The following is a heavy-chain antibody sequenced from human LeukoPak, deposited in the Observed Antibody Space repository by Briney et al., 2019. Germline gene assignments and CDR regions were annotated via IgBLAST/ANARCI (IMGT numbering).Heavy chain of an antibody. CDR1: GGSFSGYF. Sequence: SETLSLTCVVYGGSFSGYFWSWIRQPPGKGLEWIGEITPSGSTNYNPSHKSRVSISIDTSKKKLSLRLTSVTAADSAVYYCASSFYYDSRGYWGQGTLVTVSS. CDR3: ASSFYYDSRGY. J-gene: IGHJ4*02. CDR2: ITPSGST. V-gene: IGHV4-34*01. D-gene: IGHD3-22*01.